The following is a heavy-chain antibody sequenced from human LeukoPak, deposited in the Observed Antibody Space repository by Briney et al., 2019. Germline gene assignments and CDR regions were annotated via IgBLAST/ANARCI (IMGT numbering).Heavy chain of an antibody. CDR2: ISYDGSNK. D-gene: IGHD5-18*01. J-gene: IGHJ6*03. CDR1: GFTFSSYA. CDR3: ARDRPDTAMVLEAPNYYYYMDV. V-gene: IGHV3-30*01. Sequence: GGSLRLSCAASGFTFSSYAMHWVRQAPGKGLEWVAVISYDGSNKYYADSVKGRFTISRDNSKNTLYLQMNSLRAEDTAVYYCARDRPDTAMVLEAPNYYYYMDVWGKGTTVTVSS.